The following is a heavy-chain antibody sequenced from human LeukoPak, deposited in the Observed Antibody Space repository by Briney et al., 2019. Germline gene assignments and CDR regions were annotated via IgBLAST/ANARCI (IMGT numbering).Heavy chain of an antibody. CDR1: GFTFSVHT. D-gene: IGHD6-25*01. CDR3: VKGARAGVFDC. Sequence: GGSLRLSCSASGFTFSVHTMHWVRQAPGKGLEYLSGLSNRGDSTNYADSVKGRFTISRDNSKNMVYLQMSSLRADGTALYYCVKGARAGVFDCWGQGTLVTVTS. CDR2: LSNRGDST. V-gene: IGHV3-64D*06. J-gene: IGHJ4*02.